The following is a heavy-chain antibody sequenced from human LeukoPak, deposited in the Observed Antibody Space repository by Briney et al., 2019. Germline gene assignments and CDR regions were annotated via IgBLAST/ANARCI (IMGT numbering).Heavy chain of an antibody. Sequence: GGSLRLSCAASGFTFISYAMSWVRQAPGKGLEWVSAISGSGGSTYYADSVKGRFTISRDNGKNALYLQMNSLRAEDTAVYYCARQRDSYGGYYGMDVWGQGTTVTVSS. CDR1: GFTFISYA. V-gene: IGHV3-23*01. CDR2: ISGSGGST. CDR3: ARQRDSYGGYYGMDV. J-gene: IGHJ6*02. D-gene: IGHD5-18*01.